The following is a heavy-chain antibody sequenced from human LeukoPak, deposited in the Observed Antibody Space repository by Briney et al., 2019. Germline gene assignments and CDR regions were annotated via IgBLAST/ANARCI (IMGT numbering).Heavy chain of an antibody. V-gene: IGHV3-21*01. CDR1: GFTFSSYS. J-gene: IGHJ4*02. D-gene: IGHD2-2*01. CDR2: ISSSSSYI. CDR3: ARAPPRVIVVVPAATDY. Sequence: GGSLRLSCAASGFTFSSYSMNWVRQAPGKGLEWVSSISSSSSYIYYADSVKGRFTISRDNAKNSLYLQMNSLRAEDTAAYYCARAPPRVIVVVPAATDYWGQGTLVTVSS.